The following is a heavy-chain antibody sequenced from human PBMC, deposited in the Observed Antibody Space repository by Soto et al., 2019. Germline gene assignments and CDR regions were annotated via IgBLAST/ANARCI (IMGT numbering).Heavy chain of an antibody. V-gene: IGHV1-3*01. Sequence: ASVKVSCKASGYTFTSYAMHWVRQAPGQRLEWMGWINAGNGNTKYSQKFQGRVTITRDTSASTAYMELSSLRSEDTAVYYCARDLRAAAEDLDAFDICGQGTMVTVSS. D-gene: IGHD6-13*01. J-gene: IGHJ3*02. CDR1: GYTFTSYA. CDR3: ARDLRAAAEDLDAFDI. CDR2: INAGNGNT.